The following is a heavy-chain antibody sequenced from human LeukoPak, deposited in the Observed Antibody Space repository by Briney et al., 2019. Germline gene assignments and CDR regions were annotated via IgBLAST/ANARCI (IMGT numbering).Heavy chain of an antibody. Sequence: GGSLRLSCAASGFTFDDYTTHWVRQAPGKGLEWVSLISWDGGSTYYADSVKGRFTISRDNSKNSLYLQMNSLRTEDTALYYCAKDGSGSYQHYYYGMDVWGQGTTVTVSS. V-gene: IGHV3-43*01. CDR1: GFTFDDYT. CDR3: AKDGSGSYQHYYYGMDV. D-gene: IGHD3-10*01. J-gene: IGHJ6*02. CDR2: ISWDGGST.